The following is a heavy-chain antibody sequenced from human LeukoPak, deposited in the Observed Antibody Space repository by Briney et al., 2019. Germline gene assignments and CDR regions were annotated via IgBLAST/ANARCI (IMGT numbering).Heavy chain of an antibody. J-gene: IGHJ5*02. CDR3: ARHGDLIWFGGNWFDP. V-gene: IGHV5-10-1*01. CDR2: IDPSDSYT. CDR1: GYSFTSYW. Sequence: HGESLKISCQGSGYSFTSYWISWVRQMPGKGLEWMGRIDPSDSYTNYSPSFQGHVTISADKSISTAYLQWSSLKASDTAMYYCARHGDLIWFGGNWFDPWGQGTLVTVSS. D-gene: IGHD3-10*01.